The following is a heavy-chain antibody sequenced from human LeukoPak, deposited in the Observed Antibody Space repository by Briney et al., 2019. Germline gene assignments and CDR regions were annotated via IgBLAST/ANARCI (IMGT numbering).Heavy chain of an antibody. D-gene: IGHD2-8*01. J-gene: IGHJ4*02. Sequence: PSETLSLTCTVSGGSISGSYWTWIRQPPGKGLEWIGYIYYSGSTHYNPSLESRVTVSLDKSKNQLSLNLTSVTAADTAVYYCSRENGAFSPFGYWGQGTLVTVLS. CDR2: IYYSGST. CDR3: SRENGAFSPFGY. CDR1: GGSISGSY. V-gene: IGHV4-59*12.